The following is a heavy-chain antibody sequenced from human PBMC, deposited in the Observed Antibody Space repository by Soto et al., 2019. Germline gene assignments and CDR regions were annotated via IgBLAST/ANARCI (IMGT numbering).Heavy chain of an antibody. J-gene: IGHJ4*02. CDR3: ARDLLDTTVDYYFDS. Sequence: SETLSLPCTVSGGSLSSGTYYWSWVRQPPGKGLEWIGYIYHSGSSQSNPSLKSRVTISIDTSKNQFSLELRSVTAADTAVYYCARDLLDTTVDYYFDSWGPGRLVTVSS. CDR2: IYHSGSS. CDR1: GGSLSSGTYY. V-gene: IGHV4-30-4*01. D-gene: IGHD4-17*01.